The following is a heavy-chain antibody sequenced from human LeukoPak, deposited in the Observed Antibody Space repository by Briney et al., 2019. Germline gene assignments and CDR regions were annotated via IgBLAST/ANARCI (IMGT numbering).Heavy chain of an antibody. CDR1: GYTFTSYD. V-gene: IGHV1-8*01. D-gene: IGHD1-20*01. CDR3: ARELDNWNYYYYYGMDV. Sequence: ASVKVSCKASGYTFTSYDINWVRQATGQGLEWMGWMNPNSGNTGYAQKFQGRVTMTTDTSTSTAYMELRSLRSDDTAVYYCARELDNWNYYYYYGMDVWGQGTTVTVSS. CDR2: MNPNSGNT. J-gene: IGHJ6*02.